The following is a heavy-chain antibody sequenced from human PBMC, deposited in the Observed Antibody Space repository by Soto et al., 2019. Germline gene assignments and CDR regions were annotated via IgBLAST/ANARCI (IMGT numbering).Heavy chain of an antibody. V-gene: IGHV5-51*01. D-gene: IGHD3-22*01. CDR1: GYSFTSYW. CDR3: ARHRAAPSYYYDSSGINRELPYYYGMDV. Sequence: PGESLKISCKGSGYSFTSYWIGWARQMPGKGLEWMGIIYPGDSDTRYSRSFQGQVTISADKSISTAYLQWSTLKVSDTVMYYCARHRAAPSYYYDSSGINRELPYYYGMDVWGQGTTVTVSS. J-gene: IGHJ6*02. CDR2: IYPGDSDT.